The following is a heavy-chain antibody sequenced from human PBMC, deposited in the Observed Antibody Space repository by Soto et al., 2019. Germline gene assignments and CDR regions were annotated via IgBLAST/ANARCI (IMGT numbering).Heavy chain of an antibody. J-gene: IGHJ4*02. CDR3: AADTTYYYDSSGYHFDY. D-gene: IGHD3-22*01. V-gene: IGHV1-58*01. Sequence: SVKVSCKASGFTFTSSAVQWVRQARGQRLEWIGWIVVGSGNTNYAQKFQERVTITRDMSTSTAYMELSSLRSEDTAVYYCAADTTYYYDSSGYHFDYWGQGTLVTVSS. CDR1: GFTFTSSA. CDR2: IVVGSGNT.